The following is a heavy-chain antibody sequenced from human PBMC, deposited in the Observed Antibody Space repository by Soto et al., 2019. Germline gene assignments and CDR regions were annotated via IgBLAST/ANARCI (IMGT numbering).Heavy chain of an antibody. CDR3: ARDPAAGECTFDY. CDR1: GGTFSSYT. V-gene: IGHV1-69*08. CDR2: IITILGIA. D-gene: IGHD2-21*01. J-gene: IGHJ4*02. Sequence: QVQLVQSGAEVNKPGSSVKFSCKSSGGTFSSYTISWVRHAPGQGLEWMGRIITILGIANYAQKFQDRVTITADNSTSTAYMELSSLRSEDTAVYYCARDPAAGECTFDYWGQGTLVTVSS.